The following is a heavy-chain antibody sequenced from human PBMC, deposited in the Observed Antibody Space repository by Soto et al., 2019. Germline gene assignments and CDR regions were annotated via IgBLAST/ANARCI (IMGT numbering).Heavy chain of an antibody. CDR3: ASRLRFLEWLSDDYYYGMEV. D-gene: IGHD3-3*01. Sequence: QVQLVQSGAEVKKPWSSVTVSCKASGGTFSSYASSWLRQAPGQGREWMGGIIAIFGTANYAQKFQGRVTITADESTSTAYMELCSLRSEDTAVYYCASRLRFLEWLSDDYYYGMEVWGQGTTVTVSS. CDR2: IIAIFGTA. J-gene: IGHJ6*02. CDR1: GGTFSSYA. V-gene: IGHV1-69*19.